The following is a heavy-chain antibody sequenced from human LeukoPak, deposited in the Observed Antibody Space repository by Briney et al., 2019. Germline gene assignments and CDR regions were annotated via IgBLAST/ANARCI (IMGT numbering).Heavy chain of an antibody. Sequence: GGSLRLSCGGSGFSFKDSWMSWVRQVPGKGLEWLGRIKSESAGGTIDYVAPVKGRFTISRDDSTNTVYLEMSSLKAEDTAVYYCTTDPRYWGQGTLVTVSS. CDR3: TTDPRY. CDR1: GFSFKDSW. V-gene: IGHV3-15*01. CDR2: IKSESAGGTI. J-gene: IGHJ4*02.